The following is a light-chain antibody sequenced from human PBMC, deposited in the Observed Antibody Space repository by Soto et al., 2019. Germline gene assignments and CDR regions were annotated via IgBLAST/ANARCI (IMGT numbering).Light chain of an antibody. CDR2: AAS. CDR3: QQYNSYS. V-gene: IGKV3-20*01. J-gene: IGKJ1*01. CDR1: QSVSSYY. Sequence: EIVLTQSPGTLSLSPGERATLSCRASQSVSSYYLAWYQQKPGQAPRLLIYAASSRATGIPDRFSGGGSGTDFTLTISRLEPEDFATYYCQQYNSYSFGQGTKVEIK.